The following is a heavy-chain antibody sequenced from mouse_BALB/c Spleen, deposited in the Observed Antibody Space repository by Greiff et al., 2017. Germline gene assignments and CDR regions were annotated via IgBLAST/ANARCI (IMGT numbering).Heavy chain of an antibody. Sequence: EVQRVESGGGLVQPGGSRKLSCAASGFTFSRFGMHWVRQAPEKGLEWVAYISSGSSNIYYADTVKGRFTISRDNPKNTLFLQMTSLRSEDTAMYYCARKYGNYWGQGTLVTVSA. CDR3: ARKYGNY. D-gene: IGHD2-10*02. J-gene: IGHJ3*01. V-gene: IGHV5-17*02. CDR2: ISSGSSNI. CDR1: GFTFSRFG.